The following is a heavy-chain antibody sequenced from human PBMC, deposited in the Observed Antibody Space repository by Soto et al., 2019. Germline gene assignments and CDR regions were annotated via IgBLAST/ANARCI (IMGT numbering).Heavy chain of an antibody. CDR2: ISYDGSNK. J-gene: IGHJ4*02. Sequence: QVQLVESGGGVVQPGRSLRLSCAASGFTFSSYGMHWVRQAPGKGLEWVAVISYDGSNKYYADSVKGRFTISRDNSKNTLYLQMNSLRAEDTAVYYCAKPSPYWSGGSCYLDYWGQGTLVTVSS. CDR3: AKPSPYWSGGSCYLDY. V-gene: IGHV3-30*18. D-gene: IGHD2-15*01. CDR1: GFTFSSYG.